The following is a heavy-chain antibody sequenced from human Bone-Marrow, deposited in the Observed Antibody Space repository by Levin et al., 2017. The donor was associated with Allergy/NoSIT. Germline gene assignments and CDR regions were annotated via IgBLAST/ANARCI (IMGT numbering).Heavy chain of an antibody. J-gene: IGHJ4*02. Sequence: SETLSLTCAVYGGSFSGYYWSWIRQPPGKGLEWIGEINHSGSTNYNPSLKSRVTISVDTSKNQFSLKLSSVTAADTAVYYCARGGGVVAATSYYFDYWGQGTLVTVSS. D-gene: IGHD2-15*01. CDR3: ARGGGVVAATSYYFDY. CDR2: INHSGST. V-gene: IGHV4-34*01. CDR1: GGSFSGYY.